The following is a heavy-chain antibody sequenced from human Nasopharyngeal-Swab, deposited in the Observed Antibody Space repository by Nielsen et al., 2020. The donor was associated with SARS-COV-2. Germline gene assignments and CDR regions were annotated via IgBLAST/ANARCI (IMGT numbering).Heavy chain of an antibody. CDR1: GGSISSYY. J-gene: IGHJ6*02. D-gene: IGHD2-2*02. CDR2: IYYSGST. CDR3: ARGWGRYCSSTSCYNYGMDV. Sequence: SETLSLTCTVSGGSISSYYWSWIWQPPGKGLEWIGYIYYSGSTNYNPSLKSRVTISVDTSKNQFSLKLSSVTAADTAVYYCARGWGRYCSSTSCYNYGMDVWGQGTTVTVSS. V-gene: IGHV4-59*01.